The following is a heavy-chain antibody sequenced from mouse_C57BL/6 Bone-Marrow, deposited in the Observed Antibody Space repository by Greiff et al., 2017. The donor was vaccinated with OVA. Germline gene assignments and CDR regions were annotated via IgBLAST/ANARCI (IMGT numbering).Heavy chain of an antibody. V-gene: IGHV5-4*01. CDR3: ARDPGFAY. J-gene: IGHJ3*01. Sequence: DVQLVESGGGLVKPGGSLKLSCAASGFTFSSYAMSWVRQTPEKRLEWVATISDGGSYTYYPDNVKGRFTISRDNAKNNLYLQMSHLKSEDTAMYYCARDPGFAYWGQGTLVTVSA. CDR2: ISDGGSYT. CDR1: GFTFSSYA.